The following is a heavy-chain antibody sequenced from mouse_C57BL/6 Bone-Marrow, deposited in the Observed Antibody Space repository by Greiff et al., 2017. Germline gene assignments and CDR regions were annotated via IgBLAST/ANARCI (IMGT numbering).Heavy chain of an antibody. V-gene: IGHV1-50*01. Sequence: QVQLQQPGAELVKPGASVKLSCKASGYTFTSYWMQWVKQRPGQGLEWIGEIDPSDSNTNYNQKFKGKATLTVDTSSSTAYMQLSSLTSEDSAVYYCARWGYPWFAYWGQGTLVTVSA. CDR2: IDPSDSNT. J-gene: IGHJ3*01. CDR3: ARWGYPWFAY. CDR1: GYTFTSYW.